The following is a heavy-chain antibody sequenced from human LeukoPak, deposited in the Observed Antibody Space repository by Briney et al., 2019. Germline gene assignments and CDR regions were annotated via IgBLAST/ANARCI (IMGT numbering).Heavy chain of an antibody. CDR3: ASHSSSWYDQYFQH. CDR2: MNPNSGNT. Sequence: ASVKVSCKASGYTFTSYDINWVRQATGQGLEWMGWMNPNSGNTGYAQKFQGRVTMTRNTSISTAYMELSSLRSEDTAVYYCASHSSSWYDQYFQHWGQGTLVTVSS. D-gene: IGHD6-13*01. V-gene: IGHV1-8*01. J-gene: IGHJ1*01. CDR1: GYTFTSYD.